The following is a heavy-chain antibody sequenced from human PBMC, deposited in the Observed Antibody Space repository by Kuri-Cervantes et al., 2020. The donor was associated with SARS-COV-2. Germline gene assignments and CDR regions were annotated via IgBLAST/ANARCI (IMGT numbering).Heavy chain of an antibody. V-gene: IGHV3-30*03. J-gene: IGHJ4*02. D-gene: IGHD4-23*01. CDR3: ARCARLRWDFDY. CDR1: GFNFSRTD. Sequence: GGSLRLSCAASGFNFSRTDMHWVRQAPGKGLEWVAVISHDGKNKKCIASGKGRFTISRDNSQNTLYLQMDSLRDEDTAVYYCARCARLRWDFDYWGQGTLVTVSS. CDR2: ISHDGKNK.